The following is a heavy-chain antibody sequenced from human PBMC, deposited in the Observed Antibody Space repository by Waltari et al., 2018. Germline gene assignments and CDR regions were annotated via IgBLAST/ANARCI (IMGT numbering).Heavy chain of an antibody. V-gene: IGHV4-38-2*02. Sequence: QVQLQESGPGLVKPSETLSLTCTVSGYSISSGYYWGWIRQPPGKGLEWMWRIYDSGSTYYNPSLKCRVTISVDTAKNQFSLQLSSVTAADTAVYYCARDKGSSSAPGDFDYWGQGTLVTVSS. CDR3: ARDKGSSSAPGDFDY. CDR1: GYSISSGYY. D-gene: IGHD6-6*01. J-gene: IGHJ4*02. CDR2: IYDSGST.